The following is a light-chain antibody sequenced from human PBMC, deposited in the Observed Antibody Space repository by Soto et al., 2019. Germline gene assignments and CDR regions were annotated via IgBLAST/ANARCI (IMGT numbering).Light chain of an antibody. CDR3: QQYDNWLRT. CDR2: GAS. J-gene: IGKJ2*01. CDR1: QSVSSN. Sequence: EIVMTQSPATLSVSPGERATLSCRASQSVSSNLAWYQQKPGQAPRLLIYGASTRATGIPERLSGIGSGTDFTLTISSLQSEDLAVYYCQQYDNWLRTFGQGTKLEIK. V-gene: IGKV3-15*01.